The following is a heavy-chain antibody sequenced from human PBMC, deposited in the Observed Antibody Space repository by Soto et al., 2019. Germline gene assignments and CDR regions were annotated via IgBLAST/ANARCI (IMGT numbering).Heavy chain of an antibody. CDR3: ARGVSWENHIDY. J-gene: IGHJ4*02. CDR2: IYYSGST. Sequence: SETLSLTCTVSGGSVSSGSYYWSWIRQPPGKGLEWIGYIYYSGSTNYNPSLKSRVTISVDTSKNQFSLKLSSVTAADTAVYYCARGVSWENHIDYWGQGTLVTVSS. CDR1: GGSVSSGSYY. V-gene: IGHV4-61*01. D-gene: IGHD1-26*01.